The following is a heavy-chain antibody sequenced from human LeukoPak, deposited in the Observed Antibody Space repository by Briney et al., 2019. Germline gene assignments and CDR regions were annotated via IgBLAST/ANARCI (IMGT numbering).Heavy chain of an antibody. V-gene: IGHV3-7*01. CDR2: IKQHGSEK. D-gene: IGHD3-3*01. CDR1: GFTFSSYW. J-gene: IGHJ4*02. Sequence: EGSLRLSCAASGFTFSSYWMSWVRQAPGKGLEWVANIKQHGSEKYYVDSVKGRFTISRDNAKNSVYLQMNSLRAEDTAVYYCARRYYDFWSGYGVFDYWGQGTLVTVSS. CDR3: ARRYYDFWSGYGVFDY.